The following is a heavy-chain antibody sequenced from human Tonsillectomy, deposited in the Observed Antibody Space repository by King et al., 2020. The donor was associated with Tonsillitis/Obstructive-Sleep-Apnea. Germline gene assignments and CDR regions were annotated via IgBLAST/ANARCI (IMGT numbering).Heavy chain of an antibody. CDR1: GFTFSSYE. D-gene: IGHD4-23*01. CDR2: ISSSGSTI. Sequence: VQLVESGGGLVQPGGSLRLSCAASGFTFSSYEMNWVRQAPGKGLEWVSYISSSGSTIYYADSVKGRFTISRYNAKNSLYLQMNSLRAEDTADYYCARVGGTVVTGYFDLWGRGTLVTVSS. J-gene: IGHJ2*01. V-gene: IGHV3-48*03. CDR3: ARVGGTVVTGYFDL.